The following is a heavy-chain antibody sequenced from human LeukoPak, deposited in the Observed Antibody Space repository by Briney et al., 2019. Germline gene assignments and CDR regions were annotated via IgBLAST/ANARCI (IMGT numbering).Heavy chain of an antibody. Sequence: SSETLSLTCAVYGGSFSGYYWSWIRQPPGKGLEWIGEINHSGSTNYNPSLKSRVTISVDTSKNQFSLKLSSVTAADTAVYYCARGGGPYYYGSGSPPAYWGQGTLVTVSS. CDR2: INHSGST. CDR1: GGSFSGYY. CDR3: ARGGGPYYYGSGSPPAY. J-gene: IGHJ4*02. D-gene: IGHD3-10*01. V-gene: IGHV4-34*01.